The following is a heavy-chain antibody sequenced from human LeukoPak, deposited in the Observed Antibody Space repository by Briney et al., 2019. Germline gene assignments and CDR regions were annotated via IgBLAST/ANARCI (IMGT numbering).Heavy chain of an antibody. CDR3: ASWVVVHAFDI. V-gene: IGHV3-21*01. Sequence: GGSLRLSCAASGFTFSSYSMNWVRQAPGKGLEWVSSISSSSSSYIYYADSVKGRFTISGDNAKNSLYQQMNSLRAEDTAVYYCASWVVVHAFDIWGQGTMVTVSS. J-gene: IGHJ3*02. CDR2: ISSSSSSYI. CDR1: GFTFSSYS. D-gene: IGHD2-2*01.